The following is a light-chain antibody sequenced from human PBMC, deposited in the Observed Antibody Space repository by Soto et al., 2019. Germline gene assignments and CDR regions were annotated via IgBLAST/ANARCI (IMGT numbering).Light chain of an antibody. CDR1: QGISSY. V-gene: IGKV1-9*01. CDR3: QQVNTFPVT. Sequence: DIQLTQSPSFLSASIGDRVTITCLASQGISSYLAWYQQTPGRAPKLLIYASSTLQSGVPSRFSGSGSGTGFTRTISSRQLYDFATYSCQQVNTFPVTSGQGTRL. CDR2: ASS. J-gene: IGKJ5*01.